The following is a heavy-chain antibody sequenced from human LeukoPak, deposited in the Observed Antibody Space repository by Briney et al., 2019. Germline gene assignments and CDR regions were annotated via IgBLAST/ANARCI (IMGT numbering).Heavy chain of an antibody. D-gene: IGHD2-8*01. CDR3: ARDPGYCTNGVCYYYYYYGMDV. Sequence: ASVKVSCKASGYTFTSYYMHWVRQAPGQGLEWMGIINPSGGSTSYAQEFQGRVTMTRDTSTSTVYMELSSLRSEDTAVYYCARDPGYCTNGVCYYYYYYGMDVWGQGTTVTVSS. J-gene: IGHJ6*02. V-gene: IGHV1-46*01. CDR2: INPSGGST. CDR1: GYTFTSYY.